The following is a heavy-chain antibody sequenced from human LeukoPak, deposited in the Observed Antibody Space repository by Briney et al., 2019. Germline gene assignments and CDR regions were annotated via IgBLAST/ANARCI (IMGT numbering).Heavy chain of an antibody. Sequence: GGSLRLSCAASGFTFSAYTINWVRQAPGKGLEWVSYISAGSTTMYYADSVKGRFSISRDNANDLLYLHLSSLRAEDTAVYYCSREGGYSGNFHIHIYGPMDFWGLGTLVTVSS. D-gene: IGHD5-12*01. CDR3: SREGGYSGNFHIHIYGPMDF. CDR1: GFTFSAYT. V-gene: IGHV3-48*01. CDR2: ISAGSTTM. J-gene: IGHJ4*02.